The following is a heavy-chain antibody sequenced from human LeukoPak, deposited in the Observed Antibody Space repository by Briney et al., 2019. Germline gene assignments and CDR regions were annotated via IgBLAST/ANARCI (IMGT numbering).Heavy chain of an antibody. CDR2: IYYSGNT. CDR1: GGSFSGYY. CDR3: ARRTAKTPNYFDY. Sequence: SETLSLTCAVYGGSFSGYYWTWIRQPPGKGLDWIGYIYYSGNTNYNPSLKSRVTISLDTSKNQFSLKLTSVTAADTAMYYCARRTAKTPNYFDYWGQGALVTVSA. D-gene: IGHD1-1*01. J-gene: IGHJ4*02. V-gene: IGHV4-59*08.